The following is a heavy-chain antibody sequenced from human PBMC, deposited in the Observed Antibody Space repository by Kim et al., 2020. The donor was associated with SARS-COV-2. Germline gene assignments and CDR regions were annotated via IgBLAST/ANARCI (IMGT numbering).Heavy chain of an antibody. CDR2: MNPNSGNT. CDR1: GYTFTSYD. J-gene: IGHJ5*02. D-gene: IGHD2-15*01. V-gene: IGHV1-8*01. CDR3: ARAATLFNWFDP. Sequence: ASVKVSCKASGYTFTSYDINWVRQATGQGLEWMGWMNPNSGNTGYAQKFQGRVTMTRNTSISTAYMELSSLRSEDTAVYYCARAATLFNWFDPWGQGTLVTVSS.